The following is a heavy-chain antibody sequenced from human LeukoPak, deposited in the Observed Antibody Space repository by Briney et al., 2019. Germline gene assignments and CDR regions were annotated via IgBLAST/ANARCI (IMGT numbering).Heavy chain of an antibody. V-gene: IGHV4-59*08. CDR2: IYYSGST. CDR1: GGSISSYY. Sequence: SETLSLTCTVSGGSISSYYWSWIRQPPGKGLEWIGYIYYSGSTNYNPSLKSRVTISVDTSKNQFSLKLSSVTAADTAVYYCARADYYGPAPLDYWGQGTLVTVSS. CDR3: ARADYYGPAPLDY. D-gene: IGHD3-10*01. J-gene: IGHJ4*02.